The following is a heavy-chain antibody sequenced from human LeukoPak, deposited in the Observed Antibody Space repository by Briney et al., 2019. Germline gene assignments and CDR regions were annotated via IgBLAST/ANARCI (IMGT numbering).Heavy chain of an antibody. J-gene: IGHJ3*02. V-gene: IGHV4-4*07. CDR1: GGSISSYY. D-gene: IGHD7-27*01. Sequence: SETLSLTCTVSGGSISSYYWSWIRQPAGKGLEWIGRIYTSGSTNCNPSLKSRVTISVDTSKNQYSLRLSSVTAADTAVYYCASLGSFDIWGQGTMVTVSS. CDR2: IYTSGST. CDR3: ASLGSFDI.